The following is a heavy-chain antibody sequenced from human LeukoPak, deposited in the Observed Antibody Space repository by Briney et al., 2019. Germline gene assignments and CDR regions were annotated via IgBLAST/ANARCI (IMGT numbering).Heavy chain of an antibody. J-gene: IGHJ6*03. CDR1: GYTLTELS. D-gene: IGHD3-3*01. CDR2: FDPEDGET. Sequence: ASVKVSCKVSGYTLTELSMHWVRQAPGKGLEWMGGFDPEDGETIYAQKFQGRVTMTEGTSTDTAYMELSSLRSEDTAVYYCATGTKYYDFWSGYYGFRTDGRGYYYMDVWGKGTTVTVSS. V-gene: IGHV1-24*01. CDR3: ATGTKYYDFWSGYYGFRTDGRGYYYMDV.